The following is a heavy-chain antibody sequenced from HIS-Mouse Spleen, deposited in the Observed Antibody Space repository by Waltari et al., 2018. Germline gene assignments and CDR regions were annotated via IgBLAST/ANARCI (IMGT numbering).Heavy chain of an antibody. CDR1: GGTFSSYA. V-gene: IGHV1-69*04. CDR3: ARHPEIAAAVGAFDI. D-gene: IGHD6-13*01. J-gene: IGHJ3*02. CDR2: IIPSLSNA. Sequence: QVQLVQSGAEVKKPGSSVKVSCKASGGTFSSYAISWVRQAPGQGLEWMGRIIPSLSNANYAQKSKGRVTITADKSTSTAYMELSSLRSEDTAVYYCARHPEIAAAVGAFDIWGQGTMVTVSS.